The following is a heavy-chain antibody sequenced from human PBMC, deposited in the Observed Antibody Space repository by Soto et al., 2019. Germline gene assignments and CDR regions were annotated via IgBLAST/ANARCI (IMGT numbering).Heavy chain of an antibody. J-gene: IGHJ6*02. D-gene: IGHD4-17*01. CDR1: GDSVSNGDYS. Sequence: SETLSLTCSVSGDSVSNGDYSWSWIRQPPGKGLEWIGYIYYIAGPYYNPSLQSRVTISMDTSKNQVSLNLTSVTAADTAVYFCARDPYHDYGDSYYYYALEAWGPGLTVTVSS. V-gene: IGHV4-30-4*01. CDR3: ARDPYHDYGDSYYYYALEA. CDR2: IYYIAGP.